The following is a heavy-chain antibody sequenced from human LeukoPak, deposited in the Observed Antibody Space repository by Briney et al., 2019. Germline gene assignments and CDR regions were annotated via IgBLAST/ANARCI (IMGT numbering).Heavy chain of an antibody. D-gene: IGHD6-19*01. Sequence: GGSLRLSCAASGSTFSTYWMHWVRQAPGKGLVWVSRISSDGSSTIYADSVKGRFTIPSDNAKNTLYLQMNSLRAEDTAVYYCAVAVVGLAYWGQGTLVTVSS. J-gene: IGHJ4*02. V-gene: IGHV3-74*01. CDR2: ISSDGSST. CDR3: AVAVVGLAY. CDR1: GSTFSTYW.